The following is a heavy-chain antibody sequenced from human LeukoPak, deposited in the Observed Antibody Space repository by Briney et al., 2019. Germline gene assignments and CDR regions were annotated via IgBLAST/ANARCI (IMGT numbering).Heavy chain of an antibody. V-gene: IGHV3-33*01. CDR1: GFTFSSYG. CDR2: IWYDGSNK. CDR3: ARSYQLLSYYGMDV. J-gene: IGHJ6*02. Sequence: GGSLRLSCAASGFTFSSYGMHWVRQAPGKGLEWVAVIWYDGSNKYYADSVKGRFTISRDNSKNTLYLQMNSLRAEDTAVYYCARSYQLLSYYGMDVWGQGTTVTVSS. D-gene: IGHD2-2*01.